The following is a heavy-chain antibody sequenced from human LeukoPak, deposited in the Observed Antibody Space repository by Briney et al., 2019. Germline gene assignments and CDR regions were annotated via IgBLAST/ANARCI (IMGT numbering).Heavy chain of an antibody. CDR1: GYTFTRYY. J-gene: IGHJ4*02. CDR2: INPSGGST. D-gene: IGHD1-26*01. V-gene: IGHV1-46*01. CDR3: ARGLVVGATLGY. Sequence: PGASVKVPCKASGYTFTRYYMHWVRQAPGQGLEWMGIINPSGGSTSYAQKFQGRVTMTRDTSTSTVYMELSSLRSEDTAVYYCARGLVVGATLGYWGQGTLVTVSS.